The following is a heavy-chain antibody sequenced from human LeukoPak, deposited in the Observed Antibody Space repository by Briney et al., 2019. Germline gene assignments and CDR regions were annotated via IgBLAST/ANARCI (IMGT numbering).Heavy chain of an antibody. V-gene: IGHV3-7*01. D-gene: IGHD2-15*01. CDR1: GFTFSSYA. J-gene: IGHJ4*02. Sequence: GGSLRLSCAASGFTFSSYAMSWVRQAPGKGLEWVANIKEDGSEKYYVDSVKGRFTISRDNANNSVYLQMSSLRAEDTAVYYCARIEDPFDYWGQGTLVTVSS. CDR2: IKEDGSEK. CDR3: ARIEDPFDY.